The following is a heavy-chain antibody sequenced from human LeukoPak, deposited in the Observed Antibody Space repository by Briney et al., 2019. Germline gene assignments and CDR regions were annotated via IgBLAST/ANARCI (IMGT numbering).Heavy chain of an antibody. D-gene: IGHD1-26*01. CDR1: GFTFSSYW. CDR3: ARAAYYRFDY. J-gene: IGHJ4*02. CDR2: INSDGSTI. V-gene: IGHV3-74*01. Sequence: GGSLRLSCAASGFTFSSYWVHWVRQAPGKGLEWVARINSDGSTINRADSVRGRFTISRDNAENTLYLQMSSLRAEDTAIYFCARAAYYRFDYWGQGTLVTVSS.